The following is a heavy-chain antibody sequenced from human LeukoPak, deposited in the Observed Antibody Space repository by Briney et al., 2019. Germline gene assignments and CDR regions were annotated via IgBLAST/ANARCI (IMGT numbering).Heavy chain of an antibody. Sequence: ASVKVSCKASGGTFSSYAISWVRQAPGQGLEWMGGIIPIFGTANYAQKFQGRVTITTDESTSTAYMELSSLRSEDTAVYYCARDLPRASGWYDWGQGTLVTVSS. V-gene: IGHV1-69*05. D-gene: IGHD6-19*01. J-gene: IGHJ4*02. CDR3: ARDLPRASGWYD. CDR2: IIPIFGTA. CDR1: GGTFSSYA.